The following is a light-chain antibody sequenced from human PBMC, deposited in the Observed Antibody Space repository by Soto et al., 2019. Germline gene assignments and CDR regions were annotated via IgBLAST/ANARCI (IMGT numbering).Light chain of an antibody. V-gene: IGKV1-6*01. Sequence: IPMTQSPSSLSASVGDRVTITCRASHGIGNDLGWYQQKPGKAPRLLIYAASNLQSGVPSRFNASGSGTDFTLTISSLQPEDFAVYYCQQYNNWGTFGGGTKVEIK. J-gene: IGKJ4*01. CDR2: AAS. CDR3: QQYNNWGT. CDR1: HGIGND.